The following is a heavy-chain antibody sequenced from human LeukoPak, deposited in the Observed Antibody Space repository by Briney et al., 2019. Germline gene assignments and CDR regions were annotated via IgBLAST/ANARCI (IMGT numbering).Heavy chain of an antibody. CDR1: GFTFSSYA. CDR3: AKDQDIVVVTAIADY. V-gene: IGHV3-23*01. CDR2: ISGSGGST. J-gene: IGHJ4*02. D-gene: IGHD2-21*02. Sequence: GGSLRLSCAASGFTFSSYAMSWVRQAPGKGLEWVSAISGSGGSTYYADSVKGRFTISRDNSKNTLYLQMNSLRAEDTAVYYCAKDQDIVVVTAIADYWGQGTLVTVSS.